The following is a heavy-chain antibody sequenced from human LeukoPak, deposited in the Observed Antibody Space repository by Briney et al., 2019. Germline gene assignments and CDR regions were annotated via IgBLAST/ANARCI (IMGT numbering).Heavy chain of an antibody. J-gene: IGHJ6*02. CDR3: ARGRYYGSGSSYAYYYYYGMDV. CDR2: INHSGST. CDR1: GGSFSGYY. D-gene: IGHD3-10*01. Sequence: SETLSLTCAVYGGSFSGYYWSWIRQPPGKGLEWIGEINHSGSTNYNPPLKSRVTISVDTSKNQFSLKLSSVTAADTAVYYCARGRYYGSGSSYAYYYYYGMDVWGQGTTVTVSS. V-gene: IGHV4-34*01.